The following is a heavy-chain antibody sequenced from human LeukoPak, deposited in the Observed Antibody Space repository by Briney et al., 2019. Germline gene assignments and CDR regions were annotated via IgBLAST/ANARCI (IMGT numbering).Heavy chain of an antibody. D-gene: IGHD3-22*01. CDR1: GFTFSSYG. CDR3: AKDPSRYYDSSGYYSD. CDR2: IRYDGSNK. Sequence: GGSLRLSCAASGFTFSSYGMHWVRQAPGKGLEWVSFIRYDGSNKYYADSVKGRFTISRDNSKNTLYPQMNSLIAEATAVYYCAKDPSRYYDSSGYYSDWGQGTLVTVSS. V-gene: IGHV3-30*02. J-gene: IGHJ4*02.